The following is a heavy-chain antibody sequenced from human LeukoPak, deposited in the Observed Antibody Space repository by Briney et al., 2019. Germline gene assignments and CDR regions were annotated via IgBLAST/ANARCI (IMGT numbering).Heavy chain of an antibody. CDR1: GFTFGSFG. CDR2: IRFDGHNK. Sequence: GGSLRLSCAASGFTFGSFGMHWVRQAPGKGLEWVAFIRFDGHNKYYADSVKGRFTISRDNSMNTLYLQMNSLRTEDTAVYYCTKVARYNWNDVGIFDAFDIWGQGTMVTVSS. D-gene: IGHD1-20*01. V-gene: IGHV3-30*02. CDR3: TKVARYNWNDVGIFDAFDI. J-gene: IGHJ3*02.